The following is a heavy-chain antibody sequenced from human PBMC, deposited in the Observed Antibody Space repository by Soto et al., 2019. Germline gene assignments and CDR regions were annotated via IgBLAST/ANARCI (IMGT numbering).Heavy chain of an antibody. CDR1: GGTFSSYA. D-gene: IGHD3-10*01. V-gene: IGHV1-69*01. Sequence: QVQLVQSGAEVKKPGSSVKVSCKASGGTFSSYAISWVRQAPGQGVEWMGGIIPIFGTAKYAQKFQGRVTITADESTSTAYVELSSLRSEDTAVYYCAREVTMVRGVIGWFDPWAREPWSPSPQ. CDR2: IIPIFGTA. J-gene: IGHJ5*02. CDR3: AREVTMVRGVIGWFDP.